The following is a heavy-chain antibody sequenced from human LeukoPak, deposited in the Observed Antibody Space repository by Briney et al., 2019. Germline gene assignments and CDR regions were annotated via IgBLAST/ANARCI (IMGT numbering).Heavy chain of an antibody. CDR1: GYTFTSYG. Sequence: SVKVSCKASGYTFTSYGISWVRQAPGQGLEWMGGIIPSLGTANYAQKFKGRVTITADKSTSTAYMELSSLRSEDTAVYYCARDRIAVAGRKYYYYMDVWGKGTTVTVSS. V-gene: IGHV1-69*06. CDR3: ARDRIAVAGRKYYYYMDV. D-gene: IGHD6-19*01. J-gene: IGHJ6*03. CDR2: IIPSLGTA.